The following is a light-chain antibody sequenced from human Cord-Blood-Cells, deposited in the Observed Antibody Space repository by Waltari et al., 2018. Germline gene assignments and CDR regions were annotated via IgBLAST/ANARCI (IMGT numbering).Light chain of an antibody. CDR2: WAS. J-gene: IGKJ2*03. CDR3: QQYYSTPYR. V-gene: IGKV4-1*01. Sequence: DIVMTQPPDSLPVSLGERATINCKSSQSVLYSSNNKNYLAWYQQKPGQPPKLLIYWASTRESGVPDRFSGSGSGTDFTLTISSLQAEDVAVYYCQQYYSTPYRFGQGTKLEIK. CDR1: QSVLYSSNNKNY.